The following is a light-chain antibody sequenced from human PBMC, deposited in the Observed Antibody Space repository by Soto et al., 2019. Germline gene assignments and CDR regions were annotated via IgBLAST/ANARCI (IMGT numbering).Light chain of an antibody. CDR1: QSVSSSY. CDR2: GAS. Sequence: EIVLTQSPGSLSLFPGERVTLSWRASQSVSSSYLAWYQQKPGQTPRLLIYGASSRATGIPDRFSGSGSGTDFTLTISRLEPEDFAVYYCQQYGSSSYTFGQGTKLEIK. V-gene: IGKV3-20*01. J-gene: IGKJ2*01. CDR3: QQYGSSSYT.